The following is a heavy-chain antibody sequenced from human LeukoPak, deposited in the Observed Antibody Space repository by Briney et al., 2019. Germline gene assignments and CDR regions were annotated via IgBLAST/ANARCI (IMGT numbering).Heavy chain of an antibody. V-gene: IGHV4-38-2*01. CDR3: ARHDCGGSCYFAFDI. Sequence: PSETLSLTCAVSGHSISSGYYWGWIRQPPGKGLKWIGSIYHSGSTYYNPSLKSRVTISVDTSKNQFSLKLSSVTAADTAVYYCARHDCGGSCYFAFDIWGQGTMVTVSS. D-gene: IGHD2-15*01. J-gene: IGHJ3*02. CDR2: IYHSGST. CDR1: GHSISSGYY.